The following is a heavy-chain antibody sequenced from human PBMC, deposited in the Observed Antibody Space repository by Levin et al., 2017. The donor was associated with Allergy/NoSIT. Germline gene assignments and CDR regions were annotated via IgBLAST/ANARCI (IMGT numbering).Heavy chain of an antibody. CDR3: APGIAETGSQTDS. J-gene: IGHJ4*02. CDR2: IRGSGSRT. V-gene: IGHV3-23*01. D-gene: IGHD6-19*01. Sequence: PGGSLRLSCAASGFAFTAYDISWIRQAPGKGLEWVSAIRGSGSRTFYADSVKGRFTISRDNSKNTVFLQMNSLRVDDTAVYYCAPGIAETGSQTDSWGQGTLVTVSS. CDR1: GFAFTAYD.